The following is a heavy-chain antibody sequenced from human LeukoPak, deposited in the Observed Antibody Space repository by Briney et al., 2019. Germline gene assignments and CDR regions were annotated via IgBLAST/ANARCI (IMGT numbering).Heavy chain of an antibody. CDR2: ISNDGGGT. CDR3: AKGSSGYFADL. V-gene: IGHV3-23*01. J-gene: IGHJ5*02. D-gene: IGHD3-22*01. Sequence: GGSLRLSCAASGFIFNNYGLIWVRQAPGKGLEWVSAISNDGGGTQYADFVEGRFTISRDNSKNTLSLQMSSLRAEDTALYYCAKGSSGYFADLWGQGTLVTVSS. CDR1: GFIFNNYG.